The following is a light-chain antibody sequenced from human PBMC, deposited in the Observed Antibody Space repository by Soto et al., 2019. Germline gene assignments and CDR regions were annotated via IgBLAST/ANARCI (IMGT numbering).Light chain of an antibody. CDR3: ETWDSNVGV. CDR1: SGHSSYI. V-gene: IGLV4-60*02. Sequence: QPVLTQSSSASASLGSSVKLTCTLSSGHSSYIIAWHQQQPGKAPRYLMKLEGSGSYNKGSGVPDRFSGSSSGADRYLTISNLRFEDEADYYCETWDSNVGVFGGGTKLTVL. CDR2: LEGSGSY. J-gene: IGLJ3*02.